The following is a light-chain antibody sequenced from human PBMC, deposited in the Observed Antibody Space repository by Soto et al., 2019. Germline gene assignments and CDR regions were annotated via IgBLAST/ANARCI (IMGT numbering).Light chain of an antibody. J-gene: IGKJ4*01. CDR3: QQYNSYPFVT. CDR2: KAS. Sequence: DIQMTQSPSTLSASVGDRVTITCRASQSISSWLAWYQQKPGKAPKLLIYKASSLESGVPSRFSGSGSGTEFTLTISSLQPDDFATYYCQQYNSYPFVTFCGGTKVEIK. V-gene: IGKV1-5*03. CDR1: QSISSW.